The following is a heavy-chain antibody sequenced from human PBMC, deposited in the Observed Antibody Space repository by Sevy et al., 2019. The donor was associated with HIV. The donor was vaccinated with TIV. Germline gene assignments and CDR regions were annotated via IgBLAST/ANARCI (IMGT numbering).Heavy chain of an antibody. J-gene: IGHJ6*02. Sequence: GGSLRLSCAASGFAFSNYYAMHWVRQARGKGLEWVARISYDGSDTYYADSVKGRFTVSRDNFKNTLFLQMNSLTTEDTAVYYCARPRANYVDHYFFYAMDVWGQGTTVTVS. CDR1: GFAFSNYYA. D-gene: IGHD4-17*01. V-gene: IGHV3-30-3*01. CDR3: ARPRANYVDHYFFYAMDV. CDR2: ISYDGSDT.